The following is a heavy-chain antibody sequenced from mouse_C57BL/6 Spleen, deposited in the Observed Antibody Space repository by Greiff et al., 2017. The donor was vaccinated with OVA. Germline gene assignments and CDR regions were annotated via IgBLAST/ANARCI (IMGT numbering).Heavy chain of an antibody. CDR2: ISNGGGST. D-gene: IGHD2-3*01. CDR1: GFTFSDYY. J-gene: IGHJ3*01. CDR3: ARQGMVETREFAY. Sequence: EVQLVESGGGLVQPGGSLKLSCAASGFTFSDYYMYWVRQTPEKRLEWVAYISNGGGSTYYPDTVKGRFTISRDNAKNTLYLQMSRLKSEDTAMYYCARQGMVETREFAYWGQGTLVTVSA. V-gene: IGHV5-12*01.